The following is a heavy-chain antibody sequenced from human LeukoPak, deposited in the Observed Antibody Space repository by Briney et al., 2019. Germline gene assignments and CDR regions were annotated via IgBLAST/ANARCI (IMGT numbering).Heavy chain of an antibody. V-gene: IGHV4-39*01. Sequence: SETLSLTGSVSGDSIIGYYWGWIRQPPGKGLEWIGNIYYTGNTYYNSSLKSRVTISLDTSKNQFSLKVISMTAADTAVYYCARQGSYYDSSGYYQPDFDYWGQGTLVTVSS. CDR3: ARQGSYYDSSGYYQPDFDY. CDR1: GDSIIGYY. CDR2: IYYTGNT. J-gene: IGHJ4*02. D-gene: IGHD3-22*01.